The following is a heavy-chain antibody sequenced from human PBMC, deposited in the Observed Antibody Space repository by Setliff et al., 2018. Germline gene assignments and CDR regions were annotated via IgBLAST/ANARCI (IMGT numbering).Heavy chain of an antibody. V-gene: IGHV4-59*10. J-gene: IGHJ6*03. Sequence: KASETLSLTCAVYGGSFSGYYWSWIRQPPGKRLEWIGHIYIGGSANYNPSLNSRVTMSLDTSKNQFSLKLNSVTAADMAVYYCAREQWLDPPGYYYMDVWAKGTTVTVSS. CDR3: AREQWLDPPGYYYMDV. CDR1: GGSFSGYY. D-gene: IGHD6-19*01. CDR2: IYIGGSA.